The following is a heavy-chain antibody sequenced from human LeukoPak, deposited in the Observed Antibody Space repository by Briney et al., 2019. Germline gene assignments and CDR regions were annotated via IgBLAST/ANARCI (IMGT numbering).Heavy chain of an antibody. Sequence: ASVKVSCKVSGYTLTELSMHWVRQAPGKGLEWMGWISAYNGNTNYAQKFQGRVTITTDESTSTAYMELSSLRSEDTAVYYCARDPFPGIAVAGLVYWGQGTLVTVSS. CDR3: ARDPFPGIAVAGLVY. J-gene: IGHJ4*02. CDR2: ISAYNGNT. V-gene: IGHV1-18*01. CDR1: GYTLTELS. D-gene: IGHD6-19*01.